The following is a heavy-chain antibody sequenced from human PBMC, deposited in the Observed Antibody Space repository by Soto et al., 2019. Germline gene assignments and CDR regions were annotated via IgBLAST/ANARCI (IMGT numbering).Heavy chain of an antibody. J-gene: IGHJ3*02. CDR1: GFTFSSYS. Sequence: GGSLRLSCAASGFTFSSYSMNWVRQAPGKGLEWVSYISSSSSTIYYADSVKGRFTISRDNAKNSLYLQMNSLRDEDTAVYYCARDLRPDYYDSSGYYYEAFDIWGQGTMVTVSS. D-gene: IGHD3-22*01. V-gene: IGHV3-48*02. CDR2: ISSSSSTI. CDR3: ARDLRPDYYDSSGYYYEAFDI.